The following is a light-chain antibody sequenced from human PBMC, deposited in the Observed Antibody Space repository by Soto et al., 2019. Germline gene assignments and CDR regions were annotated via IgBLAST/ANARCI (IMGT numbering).Light chain of an antibody. CDR2: GAS. J-gene: IGKJ1*01. CDR3: QQHGSSPRT. CDR1: QTVSSGY. V-gene: IGKV3-20*01. Sequence: EVVLTQSPGTLSLSPGERATLSCRASQTVSSGYLAWYQQKPGQSPRLLIYGASSRATGIPARFSGSGSGTDFTLTISRMEPEDFAVYYCQQHGSSPRTFGQGTTVAIK.